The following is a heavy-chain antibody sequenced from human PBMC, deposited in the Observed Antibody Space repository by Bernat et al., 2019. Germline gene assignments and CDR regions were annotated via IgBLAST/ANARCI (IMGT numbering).Heavy chain of an antibody. CDR1: GFTFSSYA. J-gene: IGHJ4*02. Sequence: QVQLVESGGGVVQPGRSLRLSCAASGFTFSSYAMHWVRQAPGKGLEWVAVISYDGSNKYYADSVKGRFTISSDNSKNTLYLQMNSLRAEDTAVYYCARDLSGYSSGWYEYYFDYWGQGTLVTVSS. D-gene: IGHD6-19*01. V-gene: IGHV3-30*01. CDR3: ARDLSGYSSGWYEYYFDY. CDR2: ISYDGSNK.